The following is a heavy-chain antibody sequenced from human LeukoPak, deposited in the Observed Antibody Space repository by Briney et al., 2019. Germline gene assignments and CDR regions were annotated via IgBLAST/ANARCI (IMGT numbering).Heavy chain of an antibody. CDR2: IKQDGSEK. V-gene: IGHV3-7*03. CDR3: ASVRGGWYSFDP. D-gene: IGHD6-19*01. CDR1: GFTFSSYW. Sequence: GGSLRLSCATSGFTFSSYWMSWVRQTPGKGLEWVANIKQDGSEKYYVDSVKGRFTISRDNAKNSLYLQMNNLTTEDTAVYYCASVRGGWYSFDPWGLGTLVTVSS. J-gene: IGHJ5*02.